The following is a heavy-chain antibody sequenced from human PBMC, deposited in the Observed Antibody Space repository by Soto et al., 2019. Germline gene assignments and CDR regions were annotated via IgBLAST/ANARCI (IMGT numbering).Heavy chain of an antibody. CDR2: IYYSGST. J-gene: IGHJ6*03. CDR1: GGSLSSYY. V-gene: IGHV4-59*08. Sequence: SETLSLTCTVSGGSLSSYYWSWIRQPPGKGLEWIGYIYYSGSTNYNPSLKSRVTISVDTSKNQFSLKLSSVTAADTAVYYCASLGYSGYDWYYMDVWRKGTTVTVSS. D-gene: IGHD5-12*01. CDR3: ASLGYSGYDWYYMDV.